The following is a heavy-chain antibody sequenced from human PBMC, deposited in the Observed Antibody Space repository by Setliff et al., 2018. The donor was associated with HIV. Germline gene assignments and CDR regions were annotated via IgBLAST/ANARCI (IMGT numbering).Heavy chain of an antibody. D-gene: IGHD3-22*01. J-gene: IGHJ4*02. CDR2: INYSWST. CDR1: GGSISSSSYY. Sequence: SETLSLTCTVSGGSISSSSYYWRWVRQPPGKGLEWIGSINYSWSTYYNPSLKSRDTTSVDTSKNQFSLKVRYVTAEYTAVYYCATRAIVVIADYWGQGTLVTVSS. V-gene: IGHV4-39*01. CDR3: ATRAIVVIADY.